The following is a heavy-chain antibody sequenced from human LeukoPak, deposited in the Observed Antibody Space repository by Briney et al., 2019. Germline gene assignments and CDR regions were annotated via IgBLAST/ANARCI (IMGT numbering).Heavy chain of an antibody. J-gene: IGHJ4*02. D-gene: IGHD6-19*01. CDR2: IKQDGSGE. CDR3: ARGVYSSGWYPDYFDY. CDR1: GFTFSSYW. V-gene: IGHV3-7*01. Sequence: GSPRLSCAASGFTFSSYWMSWVRQAPGKGLEWVANIKQDGSGEYYVDSVKGRFTISRDNAKNSLYLQVNSLRAEDTAMYYCARGVYSSGWYPDYFDYWGQGTLVTVSS.